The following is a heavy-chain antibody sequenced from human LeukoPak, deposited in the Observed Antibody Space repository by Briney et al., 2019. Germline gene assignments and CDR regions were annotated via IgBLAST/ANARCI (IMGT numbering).Heavy chain of an antibody. CDR3: ARLLGPDTDY. J-gene: IGHJ4*02. CDR2: IKQDGSDQ. V-gene: IGHV3-7*01. Sequence: GGSLRLSCAASGFIFSTHWMSWVRQAPGKGPEWVANIKQDGSDQYYVDSVKGRFTISRDNAKNSLYLQMNSLRADDTAVYYCARLLGPDTDYWGQGTLVTVSS. CDR1: GFIFSTHW. D-gene: IGHD2-2*01.